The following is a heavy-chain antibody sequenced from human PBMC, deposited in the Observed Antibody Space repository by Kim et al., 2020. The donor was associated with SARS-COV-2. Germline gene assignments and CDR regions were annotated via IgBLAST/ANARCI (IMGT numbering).Heavy chain of an antibody. V-gene: IGHV1-2*04. CDR3: ARDGGSGYDYRGFGMDYYYYGMDV. Sequence: ASVKVSCKASGYTFTGYYMHWVRQAPGQGLEWMGWINPNSGGTNYAQKFQGWVTMTRDTSISTAYMELSRLRSDDTAVYYCARDGGSGYDYRGFGMDYYYYGMDVWGQGTTVTVSS. CDR1: GYTFTGYY. CDR2: INPNSGGT. J-gene: IGHJ6*02. D-gene: IGHD5-12*01.